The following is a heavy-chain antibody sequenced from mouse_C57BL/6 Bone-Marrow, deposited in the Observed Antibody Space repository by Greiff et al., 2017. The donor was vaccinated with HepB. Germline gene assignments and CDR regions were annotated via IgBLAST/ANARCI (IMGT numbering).Heavy chain of an antibody. J-gene: IGHJ4*01. CDR1: GYTFTDYE. V-gene: IGHV1-15*01. CDR3: TKGETYGSYAMDY. CDR2: IDPETGGT. Sequence: QVQLKESGAELVRPGASVTLSCKASGYTFTDYEMHWVKQTPVHGLEWIGAIDPETGGTAYNQKFKGKAILTADKSSSTAYMELRSLTSEDSAVYYCTKGETYGSYAMDYWGQGTSVTVSS. D-gene: IGHD1-1*01.